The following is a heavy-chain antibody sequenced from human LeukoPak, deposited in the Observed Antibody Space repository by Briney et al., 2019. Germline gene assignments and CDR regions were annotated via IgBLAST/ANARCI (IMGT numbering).Heavy chain of an antibody. CDR1: GGSISSYY. D-gene: IGHD3-3*01. CDR3: ARALVGGWFDP. J-gene: IGHJ5*02. V-gene: IGHV4-59*01. CDR2: IYYSGST. Sequence: PSETLSLTCTVSGGSISSYYWSWIRQPPGKGLEWIGYIYYSGSTNYNPSLKSRVTISVDTSKNQFSLKLSSVTAADTAVYYCARALVGGWFDPWGQGTLVTVSS.